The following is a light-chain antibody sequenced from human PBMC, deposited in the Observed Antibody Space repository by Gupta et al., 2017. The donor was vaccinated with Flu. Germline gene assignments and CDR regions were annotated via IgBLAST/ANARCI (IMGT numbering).Light chain of an antibody. J-gene: IGLJ3*02. Sequence: TVVTHQSSFSVSPGGTVTLTCGLTSGSVSTGYFPSWYQQTPGLPPRTLIYNTNTRSSGVPDRFSGSILGNKAALTITGAQADDESNYYCILFVGSGIWVFGGGTKLTVL. CDR2: NTN. V-gene: IGLV8-61*01. CDR1: SGSVSTGYF. CDR3: ILFVGSGIWV.